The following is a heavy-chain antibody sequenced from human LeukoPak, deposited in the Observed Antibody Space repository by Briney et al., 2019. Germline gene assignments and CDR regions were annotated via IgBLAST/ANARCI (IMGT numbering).Heavy chain of an antibody. Sequence: GGSLRLSCAASGFTFSNFWMAWVRQAPGKGLEWVAHIKEDGSDKKYVDSVKGRFTISRDNPKNSLYLQMNSLRAEDTAVYYCARDIGYHSLDDWGQGGLVTVSS. CDR1: GFTFSNFW. V-gene: IGHV3-7*05. D-gene: IGHD5-12*01. CDR3: ARDIGYHSLDD. J-gene: IGHJ4*02. CDR2: IKEDGSDK.